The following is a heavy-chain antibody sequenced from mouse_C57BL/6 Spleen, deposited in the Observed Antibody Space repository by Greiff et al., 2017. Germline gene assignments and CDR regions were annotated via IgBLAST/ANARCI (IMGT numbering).Heavy chain of an antibody. J-gene: IGHJ1*03. CDR1: GYTFTSYW. D-gene: IGHD1-1*01. CDR3: ARWWSFITTVVGYFDV. Sequence: VQLQQPGAELVKPGASVKLSCKASGYTFTSYWMHWVKPRPGQGLEWIGMIHPNSGSTNYNEKFKSKATLTVDKSSSTAYMQLSSLTSEDSAVYYCARWWSFITTVVGYFDVWGTGTTVTVSS. V-gene: IGHV1-64*01. CDR2: IHPNSGST.